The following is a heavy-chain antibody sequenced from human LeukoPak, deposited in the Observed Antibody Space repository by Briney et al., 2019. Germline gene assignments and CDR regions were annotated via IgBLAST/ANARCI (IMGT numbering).Heavy chain of an antibody. CDR3: ATGPLNDYGMGD. Sequence: GRSLRLSCAASGFTFSGSDMHRVRQAPGKGLKWVAVIWHDGSIESYADSVKGRFTVSRNNSKTTLYLQMNSLRAEDTAVYYCATGPLNDYGMGDWGQGTTVTVSS. J-gene: IGHJ6*02. V-gene: IGHV3-33*03. CDR2: IWHDGSIE. CDR1: GFTFSGSD.